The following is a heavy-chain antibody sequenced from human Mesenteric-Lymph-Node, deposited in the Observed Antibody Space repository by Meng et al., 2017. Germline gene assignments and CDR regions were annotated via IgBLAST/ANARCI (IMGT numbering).Heavy chain of an antibody. CDR2: IVVGSTNT. Sequence: SVKVSCKASGFTFTSFTMQWVRQARGQRLEWIEWIVVGSTNTNFAQNFQERVTITRDMSTNTAYMELSSLRSGDTAVYYCARTRRGYYDSSGYNALNAFDIWGQGTMVTVSS. D-gene: IGHD3-22*01. J-gene: IGHJ3*02. CDR3: ARTRRGYYDSSGYNALNAFDI. V-gene: IGHV1-58*02. CDR1: GFTFTSFT.